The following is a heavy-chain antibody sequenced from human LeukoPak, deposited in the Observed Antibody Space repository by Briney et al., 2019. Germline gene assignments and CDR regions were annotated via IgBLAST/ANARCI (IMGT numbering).Heavy chain of an antibody. CDR2: INPSGGST. Sequence: ASVKVSCKASGYTSTSYYMHWVRQAPGQGLEWMGIINPSGGSTSYAQKFQGRVTMTRDTSTSTVYMELSSLRSEDTAVYYCARGSSSWFARNWFDPWGQGTLVTVSS. CDR3: ARGSSSWFARNWFDP. CDR1: GYTSTSYY. D-gene: IGHD6-13*01. J-gene: IGHJ5*02. V-gene: IGHV1-46*01.